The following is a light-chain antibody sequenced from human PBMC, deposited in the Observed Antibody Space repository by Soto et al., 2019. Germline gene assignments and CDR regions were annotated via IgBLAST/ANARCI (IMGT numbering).Light chain of an antibody. Sequence: EIVLTQSPGTLSMSPGERATLSCRASQSVSSSDLAWYQQKPGQAPRLLIYGASSRATGIPDRVSGSGSGTDFTLTISRLEPEDFAVYYCQLKTFGQGTKVEIK. CDR1: QSVSSSD. CDR3: QLKT. J-gene: IGKJ1*01. V-gene: IGKV3-20*01. CDR2: GAS.